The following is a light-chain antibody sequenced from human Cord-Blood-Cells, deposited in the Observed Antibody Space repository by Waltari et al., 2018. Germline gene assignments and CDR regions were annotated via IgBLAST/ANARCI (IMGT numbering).Light chain of an antibody. CDR3: SSYTRSSTWV. J-gene: IGLJ3*02. CDR1: SSDVGGYNY. V-gene: IGLV2-14*01. Sequence: QSALTQPASVSGSPGQSITISCTGTSSDVGGYNYVSWYQQHPGKAPKLMIYEFSNRSPGVSKCVSRSKAGNTASQTISGLQAEDEADSYCSSYTRSSTWVFGGGTKLTVL. CDR2: EFS.